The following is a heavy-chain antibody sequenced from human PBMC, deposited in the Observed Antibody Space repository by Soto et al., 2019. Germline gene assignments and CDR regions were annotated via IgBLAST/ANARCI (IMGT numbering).Heavy chain of an antibody. D-gene: IGHD6-6*01. CDR2: IDPSDSYI. CDR3: ARRGSSSSFFYAS. Sequence: EVQLVQSGAEVKKPGESLRISCQGSGYSFTSSWISWVLQMHGEGLGWMGRIDPSDSYINYSPSFQRRVTISAEKSSITAYMQWSSLKASETARDYCARRGSSSSFFYASGGKGPLVTVSS. CDR1: GYSFTSSW. V-gene: IGHV5-10-1*03. J-gene: IGHJ4*02.